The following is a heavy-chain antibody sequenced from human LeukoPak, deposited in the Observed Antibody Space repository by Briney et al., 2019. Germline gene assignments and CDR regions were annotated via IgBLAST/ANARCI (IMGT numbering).Heavy chain of an antibody. CDR3: ARQFPPRGMDV. V-gene: IGHV4-39*01. Sequence: PSETLSLTCTVSGGSISSSSYYWGWIPQPPGKRRSWIWGIYYIGSTYYNPSLKSRVTISVDTSKNQFSLKLSSVTAADTAEYYCARQFPPRGMDVWGQGTTVTVSS. CDR2: IYYIGST. J-gene: IGHJ6*02. CDR1: GGSISSSSYY.